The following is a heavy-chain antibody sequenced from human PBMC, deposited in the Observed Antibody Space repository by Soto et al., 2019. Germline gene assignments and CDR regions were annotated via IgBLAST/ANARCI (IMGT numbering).Heavy chain of an antibody. CDR1: GVSVSSPTHY. D-gene: IGHD2-15*01. CDR3: ARSSRGWT. CDR2: VHYSGST. J-gene: IGHJ5*02. V-gene: IGHV4-61*01. Sequence: VQRHESRPGLVQPSETLTLTCAVSGVSVSSPTHYWSWIRQPPGKGLEWIGYVHYSGSTVDHPSLTGRVTISLDTYKNQISLSLNSVTAADTAIYSCARSSRGWTWGQGNLVTVSS.